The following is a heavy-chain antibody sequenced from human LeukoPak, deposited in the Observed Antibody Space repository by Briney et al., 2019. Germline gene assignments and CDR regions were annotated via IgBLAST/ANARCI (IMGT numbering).Heavy chain of an antibody. CDR3: AKDQSYYDSGGYRYFGY. D-gene: IGHD3-22*01. J-gene: IGHJ4*02. Sequence: GGSLRLSCAASGFTFSSYAMSWVRQAPGKGLEWVSAISGSGGSTYYADSVKGRFTISRDNSKNTVYLQMNSLRAEDTAVYYCAKDQSYYDSGGYRYFGYWGQGTLVTVSS. V-gene: IGHV3-23*01. CDR1: GFTFSSYA. CDR2: ISGSGGST.